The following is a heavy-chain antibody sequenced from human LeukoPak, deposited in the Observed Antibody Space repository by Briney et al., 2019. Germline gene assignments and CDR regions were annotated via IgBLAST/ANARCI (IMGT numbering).Heavy chain of an antibody. CDR1: GGTFSSYA. V-gene: IGHV1-69*06. Sequence: GASVKVSCKASGGTFSSYAISWVRQAPGQGLEWMGGIIPIFGTANYAQKFQGRVTITADKSTGTAYVELSSLRSEDTAVYYCARALKYYDILTGSNWFDPWGQGTLVTVSS. J-gene: IGHJ5*02. CDR3: ARALKYYDILTGSNWFDP. CDR2: IIPIFGTA. D-gene: IGHD3-9*01.